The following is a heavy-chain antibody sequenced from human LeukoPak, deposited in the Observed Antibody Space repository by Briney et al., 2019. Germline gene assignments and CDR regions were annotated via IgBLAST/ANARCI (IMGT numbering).Heavy chain of an antibody. V-gene: IGHV1-8*01. D-gene: IGHD3-3*01. CDR1: GYTFTSYD. Sequence: ASVKVSCKASGYTFTSYDINWVRQATGQGLEWMGWMNPNSGNTGYAQKFQGRVTITRDTSASTAYMELSSLRSEDTAVYYCARVPANDFWSGYYGDYYYGMDVWGQGTTVTVSS. J-gene: IGHJ6*02. CDR3: ARVPANDFWSGYYGDYYYGMDV. CDR2: MNPNSGNT.